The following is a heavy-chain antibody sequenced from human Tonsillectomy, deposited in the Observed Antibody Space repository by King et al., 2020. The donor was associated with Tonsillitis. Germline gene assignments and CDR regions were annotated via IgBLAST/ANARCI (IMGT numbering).Heavy chain of an antibody. CDR1: GYTLSSYT. J-gene: IGHJ4*02. CDR3: ACSYGSGTHYILPY. Sequence: VQLVESGAEVRKPGASVKVSCKPSGYTLSSYTITWVRQAPGQGLEWMGCISSDNGNTKSAQKLQGRVTMTVDTSTSTADMELRNLRSDDTAVYYCACSYGSGTHYILPYWGQGTLVTVSS. V-gene: IGHV1-18*04. CDR2: ISSDNGNT. D-gene: IGHD3-10*01.